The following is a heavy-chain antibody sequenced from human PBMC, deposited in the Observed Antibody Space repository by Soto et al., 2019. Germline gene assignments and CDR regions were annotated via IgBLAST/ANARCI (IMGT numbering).Heavy chain of an antibody. D-gene: IGHD1-26*01. CDR2: ISPMVGIA. CDR1: GGTFSTYI. CDR3: ARLASGSYDY. J-gene: IGHJ4*02. Sequence: QVQLVQSGAEVKKPGSSVRVSCKASGGTFSTYIISWVRQAPGQGLEWMGRISPMVGIAIYVQKFQGRIAITADKSTSIAYLEVTSLRNEDTAVYYCARLASGSYDYWGQGTLITVSS. V-gene: IGHV1-69*02.